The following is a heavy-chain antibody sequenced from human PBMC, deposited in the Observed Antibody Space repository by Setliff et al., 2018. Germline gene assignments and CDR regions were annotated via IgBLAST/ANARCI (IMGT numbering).Heavy chain of an antibody. CDR2: ILSSGGT. J-gene: IGHJ5*02. D-gene: IGHD6-13*01. V-gene: IGHV4-61*09. CDR1: GASISSGSNY. Sequence: PSETLSLTCSVSGASISSGSNYWSWIRQPAGKGVEWIGHILSSGGTNYNPSLKNRVSISLDTSKNQFSLNLNSVTAADTAVYFCARDTPHDPVSSNWYRNWFDPWVPGLSWSPSPQ. CDR3: ARDTPHDPVSSNWYRNWFDP.